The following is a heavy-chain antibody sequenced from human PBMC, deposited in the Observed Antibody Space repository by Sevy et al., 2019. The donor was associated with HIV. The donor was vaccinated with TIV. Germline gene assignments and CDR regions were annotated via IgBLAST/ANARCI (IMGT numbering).Heavy chain of an antibody. J-gene: IGHJ4*02. V-gene: IGHV1-18*01. D-gene: IGHD3-22*01. Sequence: ASVKVSCKASGYNFKNYGISWVRQAPGQGLEWVGWVSAYNGVTHYAQKMQGRVTMTTDTSPRTAYMELRSLTSDDTAVYYCSRAYFYESSGYGSLWGQGTLVTVSS. CDR1: GYNFKNYG. CDR3: SRAYFYESSGYGSL. CDR2: VSAYNGVT.